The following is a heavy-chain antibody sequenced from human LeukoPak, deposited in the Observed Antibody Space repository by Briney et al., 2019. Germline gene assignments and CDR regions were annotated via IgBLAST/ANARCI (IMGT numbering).Heavy chain of an antibody. CDR3: AKLLLGGYYDSSGLDAFDI. Sequence: PGRSLRLSCAASGFTFSSYAMSWVRQAPGKGLAWVSAISGSGGSTYYADSVKGRFTISRDNSKNTLYPQMNSLRAEDTAVYYCAKLLLGGYYDSSGLDAFDIWGQGTMVTVSS. D-gene: IGHD3-22*01. J-gene: IGHJ3*02. CDR1: GFTFSSYA. CDR2: ISGSGGST. V-gene: IGHV3-23*01.